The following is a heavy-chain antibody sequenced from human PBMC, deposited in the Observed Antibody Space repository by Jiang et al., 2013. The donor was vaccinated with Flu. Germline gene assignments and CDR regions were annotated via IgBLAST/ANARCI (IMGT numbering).Heavy chain of an antibody. V-gene: IGHV4-38-2*01. D-gene: IGHD2-15*01. CDR3: ARGDIVARYGFDY. CDR1: NYSITRNNY. J-gene: IGHJ4*02. Sequence: PGLVKPSETLSLTCAVSNYSITRNNYWGWIRQPPGRGSSGSGVSFTHTPPTKTRPSRVEFFYRLTSPRTQFALRLRSVTAADTAVYFCARGDIVARYGFDYWGQGILVTVSS. CDR2: SFTHTPP.